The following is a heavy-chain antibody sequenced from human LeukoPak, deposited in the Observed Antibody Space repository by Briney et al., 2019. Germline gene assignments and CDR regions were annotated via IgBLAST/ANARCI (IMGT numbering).Heavy chain of an antibody. D-gene: IGHD4-17*01. V-gene: IGHV1-8*01. CDR1: GYTFTSYD. CDR2: MNPNSGHT. Sequence: ASVKVSCKASGYTFTSYDINWVRQATGQGLEWMGWMNPNSGHTGYAQKFQGRVTMTRNTSISTAYMELSSLRSEDTAVYYCARTPTFGDYFGYYYGMDVWGQGTTVTVSS. J-gene: IGHJ6*02. CDR3: ARTPTFGDYFGYYYGMDV.